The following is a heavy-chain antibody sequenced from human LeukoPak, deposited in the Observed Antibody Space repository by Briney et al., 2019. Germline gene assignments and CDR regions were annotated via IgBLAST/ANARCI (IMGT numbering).Heavy chain of an antibody. D-gene: IGHD3-10*01. V-gene: IGHV3-30*18. CDR2: ISYDGSNK. J-gene: IGHJ2*01. CDR3: AKSSLRGHSLWYFDL. Sequence: GGSLRLSCSASGFTFSSYAMHWVRQAPGKGLEWVAVISYDGSNKYDADSVKGRFTISRDNSKNTLYLQMNKLRVGDTAVYYCAKSSLRGHSLWYFDLWGRGTPVTVSS. CDR1: GFTFSSYA.